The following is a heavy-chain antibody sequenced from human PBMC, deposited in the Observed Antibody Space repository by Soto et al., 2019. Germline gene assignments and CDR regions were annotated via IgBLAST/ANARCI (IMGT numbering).Heavy chain of an antibody. Sequence: GESLKISCAASGFTFSSYAMSWVRQAPGKGLEWVSAISGSGGSTYYADSVKGRFTISRDNSKNTLYLQMNSLRAEDTAVYYCAKDRGKYSSSPDAFDIWGQGTMVTVSS. V-gene: IGHV3-23*01. CDR2: ISGSGGST. D-gene: IGHD6-6*01. CDR1: GFTFSSYA. CDR3: AKDRGKYSSSPDAFDI. J-gene: IGHJ3*02.